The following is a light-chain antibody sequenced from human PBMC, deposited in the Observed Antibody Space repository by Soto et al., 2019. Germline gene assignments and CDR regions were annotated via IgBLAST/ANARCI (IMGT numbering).Light chain of an antibody. CDR3: QQYGYSPNT. CDR2: AAS. V-gene: IGKV3-20*01. CDR1: QSVSSSH. J-gene: IGKJ5*01. Sequence: EIVLTQAPGTLSLSPGERATLSCRASQSVSSSHLAWYQHKLGQSPRLLIYAASSRATGSPDRFSGGGSWTEFTLPIRRLEPEDFAVYYCQQYGYSPNTLRQGTRLEIK.